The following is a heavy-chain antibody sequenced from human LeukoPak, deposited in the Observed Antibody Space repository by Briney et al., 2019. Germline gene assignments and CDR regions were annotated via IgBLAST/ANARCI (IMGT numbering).Heavy chain of an antibody. Sequence: GGSLRLSCAASGFTFGNAWMSWVRQAPGKGLEWVGRIKSKTDGGTTDYAAPVKGRFTISRDDSKNTLYLQMNSLKTEDTAVYYCTTPGYYYGSGSYFGGAGYWGQGTLVTVSS. CDR1: GFTFGNAW. CDR2: IKSKTDGGTT. CDR3: TTPGYYYGSGSYFGGAGY. D-gene: IGHD3-10*01. J-gene: IGHJ4*02. V-gene: IGHV3-15*01.